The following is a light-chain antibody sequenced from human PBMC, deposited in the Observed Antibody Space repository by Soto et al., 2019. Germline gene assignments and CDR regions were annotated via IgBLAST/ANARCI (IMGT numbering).Light chain of an antibody. CDR2: DAS. CDR3: QQYNTYSPERT. J-gene: IGKJ1*01. CDR1: QDISNY. Sequence: DIQMTQSPSSLFASVGGGVTITCQASQDISNYLNWYQQKPGKAPKLLXXDASNLETGVPSRFSGTGSGTEFTFSISSLQPDDFATYYCQQYNTYSPERTFGQGTKVDIK. V-gene: IGKV1-33*01.